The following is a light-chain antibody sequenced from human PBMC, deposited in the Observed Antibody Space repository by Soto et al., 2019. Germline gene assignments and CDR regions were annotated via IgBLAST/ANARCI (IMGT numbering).Light chain of an antibody. Sequence: QSVLTQPPSASGTPGQRVTISCSGSSSNIGSNTVNWYQQLPGTAPKLLIYSNNQRPSGVPDRFSGSKSGTSASLAISGLQSEDEADYYCAAWDDSLNVYVVFGRGTKVTVL. CDR3: AAWDDSLNVYVV. J-gene: IGLJ2*01. V-gene: IGLV1-44*01. CDR2: SNN. CDR1: SSNIGSNT.